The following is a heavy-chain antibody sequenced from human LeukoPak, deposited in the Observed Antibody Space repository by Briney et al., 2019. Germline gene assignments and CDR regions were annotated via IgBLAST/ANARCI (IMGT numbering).Heavy chain of an antibody. CDR1: GFTFSSYA. Sequence: GGSLRLSCAAPGFTFSSYAMSWVRQAPGKGLERVSAISGSAYSTYYADSVKGRFTISRDNSKNTLYLQMNSLRAEDTAVYYCAKSSSGWYRFGPWGQGTLVTVSS. J-gene: IGHJ5*02. CDR2: ISGSAYST. CDR3: AKSSSGWYRFGP. D-gene: IGHD6-19*01. V-gene: IGHV3-23*01.